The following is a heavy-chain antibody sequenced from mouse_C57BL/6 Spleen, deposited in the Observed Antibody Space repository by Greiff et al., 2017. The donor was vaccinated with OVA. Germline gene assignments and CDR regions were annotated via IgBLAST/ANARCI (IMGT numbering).Heavy chain of an antibody. D-gene: IGHD2-3*01. J-gene: IGHJ4*01. CDR1: GYTFTSYW. CDR2: INPSNGGT. V-gene: IGHV1-53*01. CDR3: ARGIYDGYHYYAMDY. Sequence: QVQLQQPGTELVKPGASVKLSCKASGYTFTSYWMHWVKQRPGQGLEWIGNINPSNGGTNYNEKFKSKATLTVDKSSSTAYMQLSSLTSEDSAVYYCARGIYDGYHYYAMDYWGQGTSVTVSS.